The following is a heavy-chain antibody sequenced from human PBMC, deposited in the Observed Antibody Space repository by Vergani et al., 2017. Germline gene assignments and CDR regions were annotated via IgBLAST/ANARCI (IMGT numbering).Heavy chain of an antibody. J-gene: IGHJ6*02. D-gene: IGHD2-2*01. CDR3: ARDPDIVVVPAAPYYYYYYGMDV. CDR2: ISAYNGNT. CDR1: GYTFTGYY. V-gene: IGHV1-18*04. Sequence: QVQLVQSGADVKKPGASVKVSCKASGYTFTGYYMHWVRQAPGQGLEWMGWISAYNGNTNYAQKLQGRVTMTTDTSTSTAYMELRSLRSDDTAVYYCARDPDIVVVPAAPYYYYYYGMDVWGQGTTVTVSS.